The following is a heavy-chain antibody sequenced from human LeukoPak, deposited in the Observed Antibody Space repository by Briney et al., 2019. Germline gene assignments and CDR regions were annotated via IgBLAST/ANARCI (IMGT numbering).Heavy chain of an antibody. CDR2: LGTAGDT. V-gene: IGHV3-13*01. D-gene: IGHD5-24*01. J-gene: IGHJ4*02. CDR3: ARQSTPHGNFDY. CDR1: GFILSNYA. Sequence: GGSLRLSCAASGFILSNYAMHWVRQPAGKGLEWVSTLGTAGDTFYPGSVKGRFTISRDNAKKSLFLQMSSLRAEDTAIYYCARQSTPHGNFDYWGQGTLVTVSS.